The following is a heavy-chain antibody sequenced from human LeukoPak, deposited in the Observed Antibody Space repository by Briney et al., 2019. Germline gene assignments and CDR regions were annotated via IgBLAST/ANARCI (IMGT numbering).Heavy chain of an antibody. CDR2: VHLYGGT. Sequence: SETLSLTCDVSGGSVTSTNWWTCGRQPPGKGLEWIGEVHLYGGTNYNPSLKSRLIMSVDLPENHISLKLTSVTAADTAVYYCAREGGFYRPLDYSGQGTLVTVSS. CDR1: GGSVTSTNW. D-gene: IGHD3-3*01. CDR3: AREGGFYRPLDY. V-gene: IGHV4-4*02. J-gene: IGHJ4*02.